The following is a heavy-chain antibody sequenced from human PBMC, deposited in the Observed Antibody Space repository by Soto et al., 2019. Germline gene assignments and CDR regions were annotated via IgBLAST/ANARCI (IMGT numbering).Heavy chain of an antibody. CDR3: ARVSDSGSHEDYFDY. CDR1: GGTFSSYA. D-gene: IGHD1-26*01. J-gene: IGHJ4*02. V-gene: IGHV1-69*01. Sequence: QVQLVQSGAEVKKPGSSVKVSCKASGGTFSSYAISWVRQAPGQGLEWMGGIIPIFGTANYAQKFQGRVTITADESTGTAYMELGSLRSEDTGVYYCARVSDSGSHEDYFDYWGQGTLVTVSS. CDR2: IIPIFGTA.